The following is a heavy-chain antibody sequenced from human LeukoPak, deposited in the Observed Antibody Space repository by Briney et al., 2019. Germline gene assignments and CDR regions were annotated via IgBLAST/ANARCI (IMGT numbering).Heavy chain of an antibody. CDR2: IWYDGSNK. CDR3: ARGPPYCSSTSCYLEY. CDR1: GFTFSSYG. D-gene: IGHD2-2*01. J-gene: IGHJ4*02. V-gene: IGHV3-33*01. Sequence: GGSLRLSCAASGFTFSSYGMHWVRQAPGKGLEWVAVIWYDGSNKYYADSVKGRFTISRDNSKNTLYLQMNSLRAEDTAVCYCARGPPYCSSTSCYLEYWGQGTLVTVSS.